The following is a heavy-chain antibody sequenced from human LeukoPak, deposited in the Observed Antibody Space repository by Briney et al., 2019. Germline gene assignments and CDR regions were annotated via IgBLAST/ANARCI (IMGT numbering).Heavy chain of an antibody. D-gene: IGHD4-11*01. Sequence: PGGSLRLSCVASGFTFRNHGMNWVRQAPGKGLEWVSAISGSGGATYYADSVKGRITISRDNSKNTLYLQMNSLRAEDTAVYFCVRGSLRLPGIFDIWGQGTKVTVSS. CDR2: ISGSGGAT. J-gene: IGHJ3*02. CDR3: VRGSLRLPGIFDI. CDR1: GFTFRNHG. V-gene: IGHV3-23*01.